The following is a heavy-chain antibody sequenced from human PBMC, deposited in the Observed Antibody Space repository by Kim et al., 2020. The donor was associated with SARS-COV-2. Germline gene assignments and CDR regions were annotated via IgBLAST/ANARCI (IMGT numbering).Heavy chain of an antibody. D-gene: IGHD3-10*01. CDR2: IYYSGST. J-gene: IGHJ4*02. Sequence: SETLSLTCTVSGGSISSSSYYWGWIRQPPGKGLEWIGSIYYSGSTYYNPSLKSRVTISIDTSKHLFSLKLSSVTAADTAVYYCASHSNGGSGTYKRYFDYWGQGTLVTAAS. V-gene: IGHV4-39*01. CDR3: ASHSNGGSGTYKRYFDY. CDR1: GGSISSSSYY.